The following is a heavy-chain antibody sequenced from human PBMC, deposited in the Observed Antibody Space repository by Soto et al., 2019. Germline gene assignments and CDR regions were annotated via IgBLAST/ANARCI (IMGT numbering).Heavy chain of an antibody. J-gene: IGHJ6*02. V-gene: IGHV1-8*01. CDR1: GYTFTSYD. CDR3: ARDPPITESDAYYYYYYGMDV. D-gene: IGHD3-10*01. Sequence: ASVKVSCKASGYTFTSYDINWVRQATGQGLEWMGWMNPNSGNTGYAQKFQGRVTMTRNTSISTAYMELSSLRSEDTAVYYCARDPPITESDAYYYYYYGMDVWGRGTTVTVSS. CDR2: MNPNSGNT.